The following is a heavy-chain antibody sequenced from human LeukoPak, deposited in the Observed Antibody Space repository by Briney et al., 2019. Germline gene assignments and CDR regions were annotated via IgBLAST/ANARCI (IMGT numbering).Heavy chain of an antibody. CDR3: AKGGDPQWLVHGDY. CDR2: LYSAGST. V-gene: IGHV3-53*01. CDR1: GFTVNNNY. D-gene: IGHD6-19*01. J-gene: IGHJ4*02. Sequence: GGSLRLSCAASGFTVNNNYMSWVRQAPGKGLEWVSALYSAGSTYYEASVKRRFTISRATYKNLRYLQMNRLRAEDTAVYSCAKGGDPQWLVHGDYWGQGTLVTVSS.